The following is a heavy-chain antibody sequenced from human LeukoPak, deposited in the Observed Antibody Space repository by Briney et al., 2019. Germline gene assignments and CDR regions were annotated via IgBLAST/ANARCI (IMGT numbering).Heavy chain of an antibody. Sequence: GGSLRLSCAASGFTFSSYSMNWVRQAPGKGLEWVSSISSSSSYMYYADSVKGRFTISRDNAKNSLYLQMNSLRAEDSAVYYCARDPAIFGVVPPYYYYMDVWGKGTTVTVSS. CDR3: ARDPAIFGVVPPYYYYMDV. J-gene: IGHJ6*03. V-gene: IGHV3-21*01. CDR1: GFTFSSYS. CDR2: ISSSSSYM. D-gene: IGHD3-3*01.